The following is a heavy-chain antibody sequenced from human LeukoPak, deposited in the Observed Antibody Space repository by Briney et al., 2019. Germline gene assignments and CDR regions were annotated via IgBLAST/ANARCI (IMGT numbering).Heavy chain of an antibody. CDR1: GFTFSSYG. Sequence: GGSLRLSCAASGFTFSSYGMNWVRQAPGKGLEWVSSISSSSSYIYYADSVKGRFTISRDNAKNSLYLQMNSLRAEDTAVYYCARDVTGYEFDYWGQGTLVTVSS. CDR3: ARDVTGYEFDY. V-gene: IGHV3-21*01. J-gene: IGHJ4*02. D-gene: IGHD5-12*01. CDR2: ISSSSSYI.